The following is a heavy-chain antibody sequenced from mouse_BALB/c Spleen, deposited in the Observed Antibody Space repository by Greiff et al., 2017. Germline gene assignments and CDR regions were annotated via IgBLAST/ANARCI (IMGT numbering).Heavy chain of an antibody. V-gene: IGHV1-63*01. CDR3: ARSGYYGSSCAY. CDR1: GYAFTNYW. J-gene: IGHJ3*01. CDR2: IYPGSGNT. D-gene: IGHD1-1*01. Sequence: QVQLQQSGAELVRPGTSVKISCKASGYAFTNYWLGWVKQRPGHGLEWIGDIYPGSGNTYYNEKFKGKATLTADKSSSTAYMQLSSLTSEDSAVYFCARSGYYGSSCAYWGQGTLVTVSA.